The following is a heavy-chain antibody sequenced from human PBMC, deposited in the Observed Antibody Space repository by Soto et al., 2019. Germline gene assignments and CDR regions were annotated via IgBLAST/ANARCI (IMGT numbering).Heavy chain of an antibody. Sequence: QVQLVQSGTEVKKPGASLKVSCKTSGYTFTRYGITWVRQAPGQGLEWMGWISPYNGNTVYAQKLQGRVTMTTDTSMNTAYMEVRSLRSDDTAVYYCARVYYDNSGYPFDYWGQGTQVTVSS. D-gene: IGHD3-22*01. CDR1: GYTFTRYG. V-gene: IGHV1-18*01. J-gene: IGHJ4*02. CDR3: ARVYYDNSGYPFDY. CDR2: ISPYNGNT.